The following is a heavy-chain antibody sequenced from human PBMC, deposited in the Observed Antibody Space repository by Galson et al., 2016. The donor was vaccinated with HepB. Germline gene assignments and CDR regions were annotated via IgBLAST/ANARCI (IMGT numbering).Heavy chain of an antibody. D-gene: IGHD3-16*01. Sequence: SLRLSCAASGFTFRKYSMNWVRQAPGKGLEWVSYISSSSSAIYYADSVKGRFTISRDDAKNSLYLQMNSLRAEDTAVYYCARGIWDQYGLFDYWGQGTLVTVSS. CDR1: GFTFRKYS. V-gene: IGHV3-48*04. J-gene: IGHJ4*02. CDR2: ISSSSSAI. CDR3: ARGIWDQYGLFDY.